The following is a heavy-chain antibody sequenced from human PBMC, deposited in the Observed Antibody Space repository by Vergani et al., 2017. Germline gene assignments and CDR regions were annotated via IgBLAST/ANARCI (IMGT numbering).Heavy chain of an antibody. J-gene: IGHJ6*02. V-gene: IGHV1-18*04. CDR3: ARGEITIFGADYYYYGMDV. CDR1: GYTFTSYG. Sequence: QVQLVQSGAEVKKPGASVKVSCKASGYTFTSYGISWVRQAPGQGLEWMGWISAYNGNTNYAQKFQGRVTMTTDTSTRTAYMELRSLRSDDTAVYYCARGEITIFGADYYYYGMDVWGQGTTVTVSS. CDR2: ISAYNGNT. D-gene: IGHD3-3*01.